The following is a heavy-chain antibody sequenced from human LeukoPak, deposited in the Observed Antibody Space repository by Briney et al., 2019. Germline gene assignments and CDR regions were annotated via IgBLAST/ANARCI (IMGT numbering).Heavy chain of an antibody. CDR3: ASCSMVRGAPIDY. CDR1: GGSISSYY. Sequence: SETLSLTCTVSGGSISSYYWSWIRQPPGKGLEWIGYIYYSGSTNYNPSLKSRVTISVDTSKNQFSLKLSSVTAADTAVYYCASCSMVRGAPIDYWGQGTLVTVSS. D-gene: IGHD3-10*01. V-gene: IGHV4-59*01. J-gene: IGHJ4*02. CDR2: IYYSGST.